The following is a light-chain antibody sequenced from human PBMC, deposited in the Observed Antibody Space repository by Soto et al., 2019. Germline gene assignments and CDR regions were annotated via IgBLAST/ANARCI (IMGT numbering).Light chain of an antibody. Sequence: QSVHTQPPSVSAAPGQKFTISCSGSSSNIGNNFVSWYQQVPGTAPKLLIYDNNKRPSGIPDRFSGSKSGTSATLGITGLQTGDEADYYCGTWDTSLSTPHVFGTGTKVTVL. J-gene: IGLJ1*01. V-gene: IGLV1-51*01. CDR2: DNN. CDR1: SSNIGNNF. CDR3: GTWDTSLSTPHV.